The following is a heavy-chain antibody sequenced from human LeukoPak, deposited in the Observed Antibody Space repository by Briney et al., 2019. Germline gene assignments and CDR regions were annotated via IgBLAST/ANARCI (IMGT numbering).Heavy chain of an antibody. Sequence: SETLSLTCTVSGGSISSSSHHWAWIRQPPGKGLEWIASIYYSGNTYYNPSLKSRVTISIDTSQNQFALKLSSVAAADMAVYYCARETSSSASLWGQGTLVTVSS. CDR3: ARETSSSASL. CDR1: GGSISSSSHH. V-gene: IGHV4-39*06. D-gene: IGHD6-6*01. J-gene: IGHJ4*02. CDR2: IYYSGNT.